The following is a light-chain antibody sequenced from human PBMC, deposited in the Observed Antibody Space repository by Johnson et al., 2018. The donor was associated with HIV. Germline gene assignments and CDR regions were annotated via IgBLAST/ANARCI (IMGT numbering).Light chain of an antibody. CDR2: DNN. J-gene: IGLJ1*01. CDR1: SSNIGNNY. CDR3: GTWDSSLSAYV. Sequence: QSVLTQPPSVSAAPGQKVTISCSGSSSNIGNNYVSWYQQLPGTAPKLLIYDNNKRPSGIPDRFSGSKSDTSATLGITGLQTGDEADYYCGTWDSSLSAYVFGTGTTLTVV. V-gene: IGLV1-51*01.